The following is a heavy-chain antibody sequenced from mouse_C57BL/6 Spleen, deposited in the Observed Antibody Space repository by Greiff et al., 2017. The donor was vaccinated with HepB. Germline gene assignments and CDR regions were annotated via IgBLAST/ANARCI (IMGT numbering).Heavy chain of an antibody. CDR1: GYSITSGYY. CDR2: ISYDGSN. D-gene: IGHD4-1*01. Sequence: VQLQQSGPGLVKPSQSLSLTCSVTGYSITSGYYWNWIRQFPGNKLEWMGYISYDGSNNYNPSLKNRISITRDTSKNQFFLKLNSVTTEDTATYYCAREGPTNWYFDYWGQGTTLTVSS. J-gene: IGHJ2*01. V-gene: IGHV3-6*01. CDR3: AREGPTNWYFDY.